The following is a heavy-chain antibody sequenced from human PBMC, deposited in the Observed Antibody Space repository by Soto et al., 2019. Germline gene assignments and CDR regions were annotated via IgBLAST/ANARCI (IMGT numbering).Heavy chain of an antibody. CDR1: GFTFSSYW. J-gene: IGHJ6*02. CDR2: INSDGSGT. Sequence: GGSLRLSCAASGFTFSSYWMHWVRQAPGKGLVWVSRINSDGSGTSYADSLKSRFTSSRDNAKNTLYLQMNSLRAEDTAVYYCARDRVLLQNNYYYAMDVWGQGTTVTVSS. CDR3: ARDRVLLQNNYYYAMDV. V-gene: IGHV3-74*01. D-gene: IGHD3-10*01.